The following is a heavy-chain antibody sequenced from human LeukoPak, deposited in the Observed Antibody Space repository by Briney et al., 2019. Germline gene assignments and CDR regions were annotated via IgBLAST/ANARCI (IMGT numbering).Heavy chain of an antibody. CDR1: GGSFSGYY. CDR3: ARAPTGGPGFDY. V-gene: IGHV4-34*01. D-gene: IGHD4-23*01. CDR2: INHSGST. Sequence: SETLSLTCAVYGGSFSGYYWSWIRQPPGKGLEWIGEINHSGSTNYNPSLKSRVTISVDTSKNQFSLKLSSVTAADTAVYYCARAPTGGPGFDYWGQGTLVTVSS. J-gene: IGHJ4*02.